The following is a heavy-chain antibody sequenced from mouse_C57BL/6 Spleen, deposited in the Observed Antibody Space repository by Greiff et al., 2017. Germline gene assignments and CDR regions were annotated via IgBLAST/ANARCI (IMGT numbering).Heavy chain of an antibody. CDR2: ISTYYGDA. V-gene: IGHV1-67*01. CDR1: GYTFTDYA. Sequence: LVESGPELVRPGVSVKISCKGSGYTFTDYAMHWVNQSHAKSLEWIGVISTYYGDASSNQKFKDKATMTVDKSSSTAYIELARLTSWDSAVYYCASYYSNLDYWGQGTTLTVSS. J-gene: IGHJ2*01. CDR3: ASYYSNLDY. D-gene: IGHD2-5*01.